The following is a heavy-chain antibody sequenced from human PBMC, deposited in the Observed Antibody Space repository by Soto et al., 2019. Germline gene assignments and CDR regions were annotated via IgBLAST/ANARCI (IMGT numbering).Heavy chain of an antibody. CDR3: GTWPYYYYGMDV. Sequence: QVQLVQSGAEVKKPGATVKVSCKASGYTFTSYDINWVRQATGQGLEWMGWMNPNSSNTGYAQKFQGRVTMTRNTSISTAYMELSSLRSEDTAVYYCGTWPYYYYGMDVWGQGTTVTVSS. CDR2: MNPNSSNT. CDR1: GYTFTSYD. V-gene: IGHV1-8*01. J-gene: IGHJ6*02.